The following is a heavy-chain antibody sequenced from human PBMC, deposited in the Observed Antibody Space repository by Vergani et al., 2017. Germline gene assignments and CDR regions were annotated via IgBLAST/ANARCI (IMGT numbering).Heavy chain of an antibody. Sequence: QVQLQESGPGLVKPSETLSLTCTVSGGSISSSSYYWGWIRQPPGKGLEWIGNIYYSGTTYYNPSLKRRVTISVDTSENQFSLKLSSVTAADTAVYYCASTVVAAAKYDYWGQGTLVTVSS. V-gene: IGHV4-39*01. CDR2: IYYSGTT. D-gene: IGHD2-15*01. J-gene: IGHJ4*02. CDR1: GGSISSSSYY. CDR3: ASTVVAAAKYDY.